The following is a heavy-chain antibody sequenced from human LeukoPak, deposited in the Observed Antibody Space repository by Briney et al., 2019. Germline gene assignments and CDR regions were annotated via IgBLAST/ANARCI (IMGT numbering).Heavy chain of an antibody. CDR1: GFTFSSYS. Sequence: PGGSLRLSCAASGFTFSSYSMNWVRQAPGKGLEWVSSISSSSSYIYYADSVKGRFTISRDNAKNSLYLQMNSLRAEDTAVYYCAKDNKKTPMDVWGKGTTVTASS. V-gene: IGHV3-21*04. CDR2: ISSSSSYI. J-gene: IGHJ6*03. CDR3: AKDNKKTPMDV. D-gene: IGHD2/OR15-2a*01.